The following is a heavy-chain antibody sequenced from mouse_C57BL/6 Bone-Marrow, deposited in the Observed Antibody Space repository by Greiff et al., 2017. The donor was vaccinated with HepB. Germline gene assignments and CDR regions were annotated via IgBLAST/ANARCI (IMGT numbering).Heavy chain of an antibody. J-gene: IGHJ3*01. CDR2: ISSGGSYT. D-gene: IGHD1-1*01. CDR1: GFTFSSYG. Sequence: EVKVVESGGDLVKPGGSLKLSCAASGFTFSSYGMSWVRQTPDKRLEWVATISSGGSYTYYPDSVKGRFTISRDNAKNTLYLQMSSLKSEDTAMYYCASGSPEFAYWGQGTLVTVSA. V-gene: IGHV5-6*01. CDR3: ASGSPEFAY.